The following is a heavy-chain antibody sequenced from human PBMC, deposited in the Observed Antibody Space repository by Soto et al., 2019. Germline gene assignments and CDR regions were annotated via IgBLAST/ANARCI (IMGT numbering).Heavy chain of an antibody. CDR2: VSANNGHT. D-gene: IGHD2-8*01. CDR3: ARDIESVTAKHFFYYYAMDV. Sequence: ASVKVSCKAAGFTFSNYGLNWVRQAPGQGLEWMGWVSANNGHTNYAQNLQGRVSMTTDTSTSTAYMELRGLTFDDTAVYYCARDIESVTAKHFFYYYAMDVWGQGTTVTVSS. V-gene: IGHV1-18*01. J-gene: IGHJ6*02. CDR1: GFTFSNYG.